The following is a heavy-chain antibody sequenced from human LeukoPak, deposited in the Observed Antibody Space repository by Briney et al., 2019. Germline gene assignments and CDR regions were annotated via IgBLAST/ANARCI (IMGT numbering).Heavy chain of an antibody. CDR2: IRFDGSDR. D-gene: IGHD3-22*01. J-gene: IGHJ4*02. V-gene: IGHV3-30*02. CDR1: GFSFSNYG. CDR3: AKAGAMILQHYFDY. Sequence: GGSLRLSCAASGFSFSNYGMHWVRQAPGKGLEWVAFIRFDGSDRYYTDSVKGRFTLYRDISRNTLYLQMNSLRADDTAVYYCAKAGAMILQHYFDYWGQGTLVTVSS.